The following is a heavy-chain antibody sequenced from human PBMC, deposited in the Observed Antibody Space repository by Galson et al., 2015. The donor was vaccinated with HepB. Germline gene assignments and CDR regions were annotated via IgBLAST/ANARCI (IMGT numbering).Heavy chain of an antibody. J-gene: IGHJ4*02. D-gene: IGHD1-1*01. V-gene: IGHV3-23*01. CDR2: LTGSSDIT. CDR1: GFTFSRNA. CDR3: ARATWRDKNWPIFDS. Sequence: SLRLACAASGFTFSRNAMSWVRQAPGEGLEWVSSLTGSSDITYIADSAKGRFSISRDHSKNTLYLQMNSLRVEDTAFYYCARATWRDKNWPIFDSWGQGTLVTVSS.